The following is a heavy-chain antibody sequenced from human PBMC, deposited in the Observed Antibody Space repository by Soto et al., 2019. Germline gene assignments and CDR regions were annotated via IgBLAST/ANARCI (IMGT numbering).Heavy chain of an antibody. CDR3: ARGGGVGWTSAAVADY. J-gene: IGHJ4*02. V-gene: IGHV1-3*01. D-gene: IGHD6-19*01. Sequence: GASVKVSCKASGYTFTSYAMHWVRQAPGQRLEWMGWINAGNGNTKYSQKFQGRVTITRDTSASTAYMELSSLRSEDTAVYYCARGGGVGWTSAAVADYWGQGTLVTVSS. CDR1: GYTFTSYA. CDR2: INAGNGNT.